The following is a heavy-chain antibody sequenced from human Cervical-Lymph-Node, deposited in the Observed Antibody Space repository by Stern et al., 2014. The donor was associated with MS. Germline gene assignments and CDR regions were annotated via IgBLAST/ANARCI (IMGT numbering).Heavy chain of an antibody. CDR3: ARKIRGGGRALDY. J-gene: IGHJ4*02. CDR2: INHSGST. V-gene: IGHV4-34*01. D-gene: IGHD2-21*01. Sequence: QVQLQQRGAGLLKPSETLSLTCAVYGGSFSGYYWSWIRQPPGKGLEWIGEINHSGSTNYNPSLKSRVTISVDTSKNQFSLKLSSVTAADTAVYYCARKIRGGGRALDYWGQGTLVTVSS. CDR1: GGSFSGYY.